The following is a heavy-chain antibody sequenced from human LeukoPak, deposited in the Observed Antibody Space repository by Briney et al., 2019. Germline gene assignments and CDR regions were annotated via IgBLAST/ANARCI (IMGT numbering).Heavy chain of an antibody. D-gene: IGHD5-12*01. J-gene: IGHJ4*02. CDR2: MNPNSGNT. V-gene: IGHV1-8*01. CDR3: ARGIVAVGNFDY. CDR1: GYTFTSYD. Sequence: ASVKVSCKASGYTFTSYDINWARQATGQGLEWMGWMNPNSGNTGYAQKFQGRVTMTRNTSISTAYMELSSLRSEDTAVYYCARGIVAVGNFDYWGQGTLVTVSS.